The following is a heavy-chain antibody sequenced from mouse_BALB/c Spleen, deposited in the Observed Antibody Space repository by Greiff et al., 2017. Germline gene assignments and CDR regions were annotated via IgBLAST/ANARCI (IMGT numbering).Heavy chain of an antibody. CDR3: ARNGYDEGRDY. D-gene: IGHD2-2*01. Sequence: EVHLVESGGDLVKPGGSLKLSCAASGFTFSSYGMSWVRQTPDKRLEWVATISSGGSYTYYPDSVKGRFTISRDNAKNTLYLQMSSLKSEDTAMYYCARNGYDEGRDYWGQGTTLTVSS. J-gene: IGHJ2*01. V-gene: IGHV5-6*01. CDR2: ISSGGSYT. CDR1: GFTFSSYG.